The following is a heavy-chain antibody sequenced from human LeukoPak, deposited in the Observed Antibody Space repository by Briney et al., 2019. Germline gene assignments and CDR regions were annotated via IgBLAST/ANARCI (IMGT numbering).Heavy chain of an antibody. CDR1: GFTLSSYS. Sequence: PGESLRLSCAASGFTLSSYSMHWVRQAPGKGLEFVSAISKNGRNTYYGNSMKGRFTISRDISKNTLYLQMGSLRPEDMAVYYCARVDSGSACASWGQGILVTVSS. J-gene: IGHJ1*01. CDR3: ARVDSGSACAS. D-gene: IGHD6-19*01. V-gene: IGHV3-64*01. CDR2: ISKNGRNT.